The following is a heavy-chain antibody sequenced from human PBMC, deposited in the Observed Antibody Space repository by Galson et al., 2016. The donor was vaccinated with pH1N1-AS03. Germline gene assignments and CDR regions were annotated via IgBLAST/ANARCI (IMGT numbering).Heavy chain of an antibody. Sequence: SLRLSCAASGFAFSRYWMSWVRQAPGKGLEWVSTISGSGTGTYYADSVRGRFTISRDNSENTLYLQMNSLRAEDTAVYYCAKRGGLPSEGMTYFDSWGQGTLVPVSS. J-gene: IGHJ4*02. CDR2: ISGSGTGT. D-gene: IGHD2-2*01. CDR3: AKRGGLPSEGMTYFDS. CDR1: GFAFSRYW. V-gene: IGHV3-23*01.